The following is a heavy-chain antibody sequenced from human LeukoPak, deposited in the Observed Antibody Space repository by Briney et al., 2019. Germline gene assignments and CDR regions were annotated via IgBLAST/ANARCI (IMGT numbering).Heavy chain of an antibody. CDR1: GGSISSSSYY. CDR3: AWSPGGYYFDY. V-gene: IGHV4-39*07. CDR2: LYYSGST. Sequence: SETLSLTCTVSGGSISSSSYYWGWIRQPPGKGLEWIGSLYYSGSTNYNPSLKSRVTISVDTSKNQFSLKLSSVTAADTAVYYCAWSPGGYYFDYWGQGTLVTVSS. D-gene: IGHD5-12*01. J-gene: IGHJ4*02.